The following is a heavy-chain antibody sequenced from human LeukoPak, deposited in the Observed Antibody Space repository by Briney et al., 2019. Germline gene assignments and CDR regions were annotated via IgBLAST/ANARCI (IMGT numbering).Heavy chain of an antibody. J-gene: IGHJ3*01. D-gene: IGHD2-8*01. V-gene: IGHV4-4*02. CDR3: GRHANGDSSAAFDL. CDR2: VYRSGGT. Sequence: SETLSLTCAVSGGSISDKYWWRWVRQFPDKGLEWIGEVYRSGGTSYNPSLKSRVTVSIDYSKNQFSLNLRSVTAADTAVYYCGRHANGDSSAAFDLWGQGTMVFVSS. CDR1: GGSISDKYW.